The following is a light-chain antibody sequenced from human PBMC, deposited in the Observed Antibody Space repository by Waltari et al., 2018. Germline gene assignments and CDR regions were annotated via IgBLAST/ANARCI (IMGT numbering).Light chain of an antibody. CDR1: QSVSSN. Sequence: EIVMMHSPATLSVSQGEKAILSCRASQSVSSNLAWYQQKPGQAPRLLIYGASTRAPNTAGKFSGKGSETKFTVAISSLQSEDFAVYYCQQYNNWPRTFGPGTKVDIK. CDR3: QQYNNWPRT. CDR2: GAS. J-gene: IGKJ3*01. V-gene: IGKV3-15*01.